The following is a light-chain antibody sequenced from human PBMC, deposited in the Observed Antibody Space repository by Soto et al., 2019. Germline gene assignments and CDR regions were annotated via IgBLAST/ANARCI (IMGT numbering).Light chain of an antibody. J-gene: IGLJ1*01. CDR3: SSYTSSTKYV. Sequence: QSALTQPASVSGSPGQSITISCTGTNSDVRIYNYVSWYQHHPGKAPKLMIYQVTNRPSGVSNRFSGSKSGNTAYLTISWLHAEDEADYYCSSYTSSTKYVFGTGSKVTVL. V-gene: IGLV2-14*01. CDR2: QVT. CDR1: NSDVRIYNY.